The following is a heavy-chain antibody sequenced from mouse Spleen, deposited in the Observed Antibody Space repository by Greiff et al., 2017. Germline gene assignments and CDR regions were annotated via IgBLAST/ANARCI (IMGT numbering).Heavy chain of an antibody. D-gene: IGHD2-4*01. Sequence: QVQLKESGAELVKPGASVKISCKASGYAFSSYWMNWVKQRPGKGLEWIGQIYPGDGDTNYNGKFKGKATLTADKSSSTAYMQLSSLTSEDSAVYFCARGRLRPLFAYWGQGTLVTVSA. V-gene: IGHV1-80*01. CDR2: IYPGDGDT. CDR3: ARGRLRPLFAY. CDR1: GYAFSSYW. J-gene: IGHJ3*01.